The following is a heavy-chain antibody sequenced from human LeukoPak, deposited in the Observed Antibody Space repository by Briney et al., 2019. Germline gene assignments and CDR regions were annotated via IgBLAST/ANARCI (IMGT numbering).Heavy chain of an antibody. Sequence: SETLSLTCTVSGGSITSYYWSWIRPSPGKGMEWIGYIYYSGSTNYNPSLKSRVTISVDTSKNQFSLKLSSVTAADTAVYYCARDLGQSLPAVMAWAYWGQGTLVTVSS. D-gene: IGHD2-8*01. CDR3: ARDLGQSLPAVMAWAY. J-gene: IGHJ4*02. V-gene: IGHV4-59*01. CDR1: GGSITSYY. CDR2: IYYSGST.